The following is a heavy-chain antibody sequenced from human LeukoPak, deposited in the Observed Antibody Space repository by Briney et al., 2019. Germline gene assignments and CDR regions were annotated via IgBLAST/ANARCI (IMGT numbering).Heavy chain of an antibody. CDR3: ARDVEYSSGWRYGMDV. Sequence: SQTLSLTCAISGDSVSSNSAAWNWIRQSPSRGLEWLGRTYYRSKWYNDYAVSVKSRITINPDTSKNQFSLQLNSVTPGDTAVYYCARDVEYSSGWRYGMDVWGQGTTVTVSS. D-gene: IGHD6-19*01. CDR2: TYYRSKWYN. J-gene: IGHJ6*02. CDR1: GDSVSSNSAA. V-gene: IGHV6-1*01.